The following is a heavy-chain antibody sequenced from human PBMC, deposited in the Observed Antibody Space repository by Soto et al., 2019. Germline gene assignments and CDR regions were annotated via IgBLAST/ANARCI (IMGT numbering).Heavy chain of an antibody. CDR2: IAVGSGYT. V-gene: IGHV1-58*01. J-gene: IGHJ4*02. D-gene: IGHD2-8*01. CDR1: GFTFTSSA. Sequence: SVKVSCKASGFTFTSSAFQWVRQARGQRLEWIGWIAVGSGYTNYAQRFQDRVTLTRDMSTATTYMELSRLTSEDTAIYYCAADATAWQQMVPSDYWGQGTPVTVSS. CDR3: AADATAWQQMVPSDY.